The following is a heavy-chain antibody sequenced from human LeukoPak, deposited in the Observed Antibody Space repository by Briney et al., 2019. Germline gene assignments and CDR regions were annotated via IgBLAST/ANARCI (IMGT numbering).Heavy chain of an antibody. CDR1: GGSIRSYY. CDR2: IYYGGST. V-gene: IGHV4-59*01. Sequence: SETLSLTCTVSGGSIRSYYWSWIRQPPGKGLEWIGYIYYGGSTNYNPSLKSRVSISVDTSKNQFSLKLSSVTAADTAVYYCARTGSTVTMLYPFDHWGQGTLVTVSS. J-gene: IGHJ4*02. D-gene: IGHD4-17*01. CDR3: ARTGSTVTMLYPFDH.